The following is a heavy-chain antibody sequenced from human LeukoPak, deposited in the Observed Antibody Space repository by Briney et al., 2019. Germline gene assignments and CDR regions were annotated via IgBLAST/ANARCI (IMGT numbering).Heavy chain of an antibody. V-gene: IGHV4-59*01. CDR1: GGSISSYY. CDR3: ARFYYDSSGYYYFDY. CDR2: IYYSGST. J-gene: IGHJ4*02. Sequence: SETLPLTCTVSGGSISSYYWSWIRQPPGKGLEWIGYIYYSGSTNYNPSLKGRVTISVDTSKNQFSLKLSSVTAADTAVYYCARFYYDSSGYYYFDYWGQGTLVTVSS. D-gene: IGHD3-22*01.